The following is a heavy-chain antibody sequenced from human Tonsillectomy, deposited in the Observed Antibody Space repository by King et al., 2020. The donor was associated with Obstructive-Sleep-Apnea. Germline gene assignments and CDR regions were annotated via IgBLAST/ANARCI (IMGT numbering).Heavy chain of an antibody. D-gene: IGHD3-10*01. CDR2: INPNSGGT. CDR1: GYTFAAYY. CDR3: ARARGAGSGSYWFDP. V-gene: IGHV1-2*02. J-gene: IGHJ5*02. Sequence: QLVQSGAEVRRPGASVTVSCKASGYTFAAYYMHWVRQAPGQGLEWMGCINPNSGGTNYTQNFQGRGTMTRDTSINTAYMELARLTSDDTAVYYCARARGAGSGSYWFDPWGQGTLVTVSS.